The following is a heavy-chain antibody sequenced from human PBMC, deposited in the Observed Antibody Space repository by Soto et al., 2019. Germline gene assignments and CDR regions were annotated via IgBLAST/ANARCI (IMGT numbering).Heavy chain of an antibody. J-gene: IGHJ6*02. D-gene: IGHD3-10*01. CDR1: GVHFDSYG. Sequence: VQLVESGGGVVQPGRSLRLSCAASGVHFDSYGMHWVRQAPGKRPEWVATISYDGDNKYYADSVKGRFTISRDNFKSTLHLQMNSLRTEDTAVYYCAKDPYGSGSYYTQYYYFGMDVWGHGTTVTVSS. V-gene: IGHV3-30*18. CDR2: ISYDGDNK. CDR3: AKDPYGSGSYYTQYYYFGMDV.